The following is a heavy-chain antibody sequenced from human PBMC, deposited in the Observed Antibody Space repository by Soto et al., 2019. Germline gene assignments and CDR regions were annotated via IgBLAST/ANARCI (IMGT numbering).Heavy chain of an antibody. V-gene: IGHV3-30-3*01. J-gene: IGHJ4*02. Sequence: GSLRLSCAACGFTFSSYSMHWVRQAPGKGLEWVAVISYDGSNKYYADSVKGRFTISRDNSKNTLYLQMNSLRAEDTAVYYCARGITMIVAPDYWGQGTLVTGSS. CDR1: GFTFSSYS. CDR3: ARGITMIVAPDY. CDR2: ISYDGSNK. D-gene: IGHD3-22*01.